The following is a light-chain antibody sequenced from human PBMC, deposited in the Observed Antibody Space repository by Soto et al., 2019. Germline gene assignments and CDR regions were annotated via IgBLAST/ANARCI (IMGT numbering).Light chain of an antibody. J-gene: IGLJ3*02. CDR3: GTWDSSLSEGV. Sequence: QSVLTQPPSVSAAPGQTVTISCSGSTSNIGNNYVSWYQQLPGTAPKLLIHENNRRPSGIPDRFSGSKSGTSATLGITGLQTGDEADYYCGTWDSSLSEGVFGGGTKLTVL. CDR2: ENN. CDR1: TSNIGNNY. V-gene: IGLV1-51*02.